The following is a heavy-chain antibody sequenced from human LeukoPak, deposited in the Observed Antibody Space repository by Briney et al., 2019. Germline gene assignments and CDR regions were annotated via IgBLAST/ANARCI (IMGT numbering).Heavy chain of an antibody. CDR1: GLTFSSYA. CDR3: ARTVAATFWSSTPAEYFQH. V-gene: IGHV3-30-3*01. D-gene: IGHD2-15*01. J-gene: IGHJ1*01. Sequence: GGSLGPSCAASGLTFSSYAMNWVRQAPGKGLEWGAVISFDGSNNYYADSVKGRFTISRDTSKNTLYLQMNSLRAEDTAVYYCARTVAATFWSSTPAEYFQHWGQGTLVTVSS. CDR2: ISFDGSNN.